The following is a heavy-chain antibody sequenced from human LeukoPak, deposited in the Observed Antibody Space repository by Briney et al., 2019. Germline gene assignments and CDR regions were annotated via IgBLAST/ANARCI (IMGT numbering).Heavy chain of an antibody. J-gene: IGHJ4*02. CDR2: IYHSGTT. CDR3: ATGGGIAVAHA. CDR1: GGSISSSRNY. Sequence: SETLSLTCTVSGGSISSSRNYWGWIRQPPGKGLEWIASIYHSGTTYYNPSLKSRVTIFVHTSDNQFSRKLSSVTAADTAAYYCATGGGIAVAHAWGQGIVVTVSS. V-gene: IGHV4-39*01. D-gene: IGHD6-19*01.